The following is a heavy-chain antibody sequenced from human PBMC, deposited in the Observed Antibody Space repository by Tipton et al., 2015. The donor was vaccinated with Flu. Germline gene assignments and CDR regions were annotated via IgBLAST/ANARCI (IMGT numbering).Heavy chain of an antibody. CDR1: GFTFSTYN. CDR3: ARDRGGGSTLYGMDV. D-gene: IGHD3-16*01. CDR2: ISSSSSTYI. V-gene: IGHV3-21*01. Sequence: SLRLSCAASGFTFSTYNMNWVRQAPGKGLQWVSSISSSSSTYIYYADSMKGRFTISRDNARNSLYLQMNSLRVEDTAVYYCARDRGGGSTLYGMDVWGQGTTVTVSS. J-gene: IGHJ6*02.